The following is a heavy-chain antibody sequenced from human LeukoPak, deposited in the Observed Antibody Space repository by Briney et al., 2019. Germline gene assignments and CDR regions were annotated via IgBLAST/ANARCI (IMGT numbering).Heavy chain of an antibody. Sequence: GGSLRLSCAASGFTFSSYGMHWVRQAPGKGLEWVAVIPYDGSNKYYADSVKGRFTISRDNSKNTLYLQMNGLRAEDTAVYYCAKDPNYYGSGSFDYWGQGTLVTVSS. CDR2: IPYDGSNK. J-gene: IGHJ4*02. CDR3: AKDPNYYGSGSFDY. D-gene: IGHD3-10*01. CDR1: GFTFSSYG. V-gene: IGHV3-30*18.